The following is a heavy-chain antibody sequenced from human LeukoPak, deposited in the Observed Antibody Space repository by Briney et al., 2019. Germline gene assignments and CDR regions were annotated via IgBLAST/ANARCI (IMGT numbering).Heavy chain of an antibody. V-gene: IGHV4-4*07. CDR3: ARGYYDFWSGRTGGYFDY. Sequence: PSETLSLTCTVSGGSISSYYWSWIRQPAGKGLEWIGRIYNSGSTNYNPSLKSRVTISVDTSKNQFSLKLTSVSAADTAVYYCARGYYDFWSGRTGGYFDYWGQGTLVTVSS. CDR1: GGSISSYY. CDR2: IYNSGST. D-gene: IGHD3-3*01. J-gene: IGHJ4*02.